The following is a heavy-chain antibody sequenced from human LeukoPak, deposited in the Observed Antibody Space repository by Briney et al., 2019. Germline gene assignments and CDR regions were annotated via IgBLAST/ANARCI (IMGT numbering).Heavy chain of an antibody. CDR3: ARQEDSGYDLDYFDY. J-gene: IGHJ4*02. D-gene: IGHD5-12*01. Sequence: SGTLSLTCTVSGGSISSSSYYWGWVRQPPGQGLEWIVSIYYSGSTYYNPSLKSRVTISVDTSKNQFSLKLSSVTAADTAVYYCARQEDSGYDLDYFDYWGQGTLVTVSS. CDR1: GGSISSSSYY. V-gene: IGHV4-39*01. CDR2: IYYSGST.